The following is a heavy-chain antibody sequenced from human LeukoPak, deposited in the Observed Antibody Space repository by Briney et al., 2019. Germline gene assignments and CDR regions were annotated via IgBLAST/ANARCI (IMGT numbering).Heavy chain of an antibody. CDR1: GYTFTSYD. CDR2: MNPNSGNT. V-gene: IGHV1-8*03. J-gene: IGHJ6*03. D-gene: IGHD3-9*01. Sequence: ASVTVSCKASGYTFTSYDINWVRQATGQGLEWMGWMNPNSGNTGYAQKFQGRVTITRNTSISTAYMELSSLRSEDTAVYYCARGRGWLLYYYYYMDVWGKGTTVTVSS. CDR3: ARGRGWLLYYYYYMDV.